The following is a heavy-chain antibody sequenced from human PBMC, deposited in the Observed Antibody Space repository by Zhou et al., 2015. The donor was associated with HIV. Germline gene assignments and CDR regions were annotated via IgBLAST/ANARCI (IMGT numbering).Heavy chain of an antibody. Sequence: EVQLVESGGGLVQPGGSLRLSCAASGFTFSSYWMHWVRQAPGKGLVWVSRINSDGSSTSYADSVKGRFTISRDNAKNTLYLQMNSLRAEDTAVYYCARPEVAVAGTAHYYYMDVWGKGTTVTVSS. J-gene: IGHJ6*03. V-gene: IGHV3-74*02. CDR2: INSDGSST. CDR3: ARPEVAVAGTAHYYYMDV. CDR1: GFTFSSYW. D-gene: IGHD6-19*01.